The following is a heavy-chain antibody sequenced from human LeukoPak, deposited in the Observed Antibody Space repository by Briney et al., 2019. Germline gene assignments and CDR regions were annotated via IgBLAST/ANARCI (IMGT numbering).Heavy chain of an antibody. V-gene: IGHV3-74*01. CDR3: ARRYQGREFDY. Sequence: GGSLRLSCAASGFTFNRYWVHWVRQAPGKGLVWVSRINSDGSDITYADSVKGRFTISRDNSKSTLYLQMNSLRGEDTAVYYCARRYQGREFDYWGQGTLVTVSS. J-gene: IGHJ4*02. CDR1: GFTFNRYW. CDR2: INSDGSDI. D-gene: IGHD1-26*01.